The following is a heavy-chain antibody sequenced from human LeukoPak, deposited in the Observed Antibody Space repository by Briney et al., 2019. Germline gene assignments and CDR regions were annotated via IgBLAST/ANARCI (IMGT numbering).Heavy chain of an antibody. V-gene: IGHV3-66*01. J-gene: IGHJ3*02. D-gene: IGHD2-15*01. CDR2: IYSGGST. CDR3: ARSGYCSGGSCYRGAFDI. CDR1: GFTFSDYY. Sequence: GGSLRLSCAASGFTFSDYYMSWIRQAPGKGLEWVSVIYSGGSTYYADSVKGRFTISRDNSKNTLYLQMNSLRAEDTAVYYCARSGYCSGGSCYRGAFDIWGQGTMVTVSS.